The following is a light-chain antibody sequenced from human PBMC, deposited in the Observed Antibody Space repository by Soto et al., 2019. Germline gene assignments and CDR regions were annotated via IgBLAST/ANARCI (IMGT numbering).Light chain of an antibody. CDR1: SSDIGGYNF. Sequence: QSALTQPASVSGSPGQSITISCTGTSSDIGGYNFVSWYQHHPGEAPKLMIFEVTKRPSGISNRFSGSKSGSTASLTISGLQPDDEADYFCYSYANSNTYVFGTGTKLTVL. J-gene: IGLJ1*01. CDR2: EVT. CDR3: YSYANSNTYV. V-gene: IGLV2-14*01.